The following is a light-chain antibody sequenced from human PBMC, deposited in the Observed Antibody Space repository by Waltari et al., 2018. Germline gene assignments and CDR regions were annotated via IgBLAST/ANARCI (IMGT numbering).Light chain of an antibody. CDR1: SSNIGSNT. J-gene: IGLJ2*01. Sequence: QSVLTQPPSTSGTPGQRVTIPCSGSSSNIGSNTVHWYQQPPGTAPKLLIYTNNQRPSGVPARFSGSKSGTSASLAISGLQSEDEAGYYCAAWDDSLNGVVFGGGTKLTVL. CDR3: AAWDDSLNGVV. CDR2: TNN. V-gene: IGLV1-44*01.